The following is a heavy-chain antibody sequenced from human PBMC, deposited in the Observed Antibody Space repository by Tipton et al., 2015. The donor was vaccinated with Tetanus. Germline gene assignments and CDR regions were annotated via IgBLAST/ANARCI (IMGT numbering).Heavy chain of an antibody. CDR1: GFIFSSYT. CDR2: ISSTSSYI. D-gene: IGHD6-25*01. Sequence: SLRLSCEASGFIFSSYTMNWVRQAPGKGPEWVSSISSTSSYIYYADSVKGRFTISRDNAKNSLYLQMDSLRAEDTAVYYCASGSALDYWGQGILVTVSS. V-gene: IGHV3-21*01. CDR3: ASGSALDY. J-gene: IGHJ4*02.